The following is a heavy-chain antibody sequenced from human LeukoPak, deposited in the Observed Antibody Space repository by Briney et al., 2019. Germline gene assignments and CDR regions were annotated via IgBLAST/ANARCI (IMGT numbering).Heavy chain of an antibody. V-gene: IGHV3-23*01. D-gene: IGHD3-9*01. CDR1: GFTFSSYA. CDR2: ISGSGGST. CDR3: AKEPSRYFDWLPWFDP. J-gene: IGHJ5*02. Sequence: GGSLRLSCAASGFTFSSYAMSWVRQAPGKGLEWVSAISGSGGSTYYADSVKGRFTISRDNSKNTLYLQMNSLRAEDTAVYYCAKEPSRYFDWLPWFDPWGQGTLVTVSS.